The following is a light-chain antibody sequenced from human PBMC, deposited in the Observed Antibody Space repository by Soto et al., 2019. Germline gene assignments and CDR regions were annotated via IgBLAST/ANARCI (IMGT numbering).Light chain of an antibody. J-gene: IGKJ1*01. CDR3: QQYGSSPWT. CDR2: GAS. CDR1: QSVSSSW. Sequence: EIVLTQSPGTLSLSPGERATLSCRASQSVSSSWLAWYQQKPGQAPRLLIYGASSRATGIPDRVSGSGSGTDFTLTISRLEPEDFEVYYCQQYGSSPWTFGQGTKVDIK. V-gene: IGKV3-20*01.